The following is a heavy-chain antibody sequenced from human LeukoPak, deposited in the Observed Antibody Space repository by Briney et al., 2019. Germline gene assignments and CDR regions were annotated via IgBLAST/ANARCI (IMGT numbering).Heavy chain of an antibody. CDR1: SGSISSYY. CDR2: IYYSGST. V-gene: IGHV4-59*01. CDR3: ARGVYCSSTSCYPYLYYYYGMDV. J-gene: IGHJ6*04. Sequence: SETLSLTCTVSSGSISSYYWSWIRQPPGKGLEWIGYIYYSGSTNYNPSLKSRVTISVDTSKNQFPLKLSSVTAADTAVYYCARGVYCSSTSCYPYLYYYYGMDVWGKGTTVTVSS. D-gene: IGHD2-2*01.